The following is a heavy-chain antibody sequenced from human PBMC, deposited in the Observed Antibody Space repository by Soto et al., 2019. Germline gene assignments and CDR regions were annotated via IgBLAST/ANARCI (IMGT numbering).Heavy chain of an antibody. D-gene: IGHD6-25*01. V-gene: IGHV3-23*01. J-gene: IGHJ4*02. CDR1: GFTFSSYA. CDR3: AKDISAAVVPRT. Sequence: EVQLLESGGGWVQPGGSLRLSCAASGFTFSSYAMSWFRQAPGKGLEWVSAISGSGGSTYYADSVKGRFTISRDNSKNTLYLQMNSLRAEDTAVYYCAKDISAAVVPRTWGQGTLVTVSS. CDR2: ISGSGGST.